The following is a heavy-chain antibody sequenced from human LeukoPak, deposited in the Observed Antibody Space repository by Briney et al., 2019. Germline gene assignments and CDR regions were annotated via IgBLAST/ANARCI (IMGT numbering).Heavy chain of an antibody. CDR2: IKKDGSNK. J-gene: IGHJ4*02. Sequence: QTGGSLRLSCAASGITFSSYWMNWVRQAPGRGLEWVANIKKDGSNKYYADSVKGRFTISRDNSKNTLYLQMNSLRAEDTAVYYCARDTEGGRDFGELLDYWGQGTLVTVSS. D-gene: IGHD3-10*01. CDR3: ARDTEGGRDFGELLDY. CDR1: GITFSSYW. V-gene: IGHV3-7*01.